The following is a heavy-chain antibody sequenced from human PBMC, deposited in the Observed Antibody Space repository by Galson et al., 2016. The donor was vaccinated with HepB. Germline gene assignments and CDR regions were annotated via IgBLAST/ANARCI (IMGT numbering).Heavy chain of an antibody. Sequence: SETLSLTCTVSGGPIRSTTYYWGWIRQPPGKGLEWIGNMYYRGSTYYNPSLKSRVTISVDTSKNQFSLKLSSVTAADTAVYYCASPLQYLFYFENWGQGTLVTVSS. V-gene: IGHV4-39*01. D-gene: IGHD2-2*01. CDR2: MYYRGST. CDR3: ASPLQYLFYFEN. CDR1: GGPIRSTTYY. J-gene: IGHJ4*02.